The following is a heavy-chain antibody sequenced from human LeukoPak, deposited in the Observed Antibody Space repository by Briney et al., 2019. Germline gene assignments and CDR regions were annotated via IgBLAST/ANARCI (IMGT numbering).Heavy chain of an antibody. CDR2: IYHSGST. CDR1: GYSISSGYY. Sequence: KPSETLSLTCAVSGYSISSGYYWGWIRQPPGKGLEWVGSIYHSGSTYYNPSLKSRVTISVDTSMNQFSLKLSSVSAADTAVYYCASFIVVVAADIGRADSFDIWGQGTMVTVSS. V-gene: IGHV4-38-2*01. D-gene: IGHD2-2*02. J-gene: IGHJ3*02. CDR3: ASFIVVVAADIGRADSFDI.